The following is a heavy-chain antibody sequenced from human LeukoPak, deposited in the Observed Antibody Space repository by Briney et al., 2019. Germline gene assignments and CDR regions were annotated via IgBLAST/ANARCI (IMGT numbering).Heavy chain of an antibody. J-gene: IGHJ5*02. D-gene: IGHD6-19*01. CDR3: ARAVAGTHWFDP. V-gene: IGHV3-13*01. Sequence: AGGSLRLSCAASGFTLSSYDMHWVRQPTGKGLEWVSGIDIPGNTYYPDSVKGRFTMSRESAKNSLYLQMNSLRAGDTAVYYCARAVAGTHWFDPWGQGTLVTVSS. CDR2: IDIPGNT. CDR1: GFTLSSYD.